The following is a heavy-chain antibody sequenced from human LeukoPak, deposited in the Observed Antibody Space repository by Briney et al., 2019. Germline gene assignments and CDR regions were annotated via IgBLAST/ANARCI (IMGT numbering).Heavy chain of an antibody. D-gene: IGHD3-10*01. CDR3: ARGNYYGSGSYYKSGYFQH. CDR1: GYTFTSYA. V-gene: IGHV7-4-1*02. Sequence: ASVKVSCKASGYTFTSYAMNWVRQAPGQGLEWMGWINTNTGNPTYAQGFTGRFVFSLDTSVSTAYLQISSLKAEDTAVYYCARGNYYGSGSYYKSGYFQHWGQGTLVTVSS. CDR2: INTNTGNP. J-gene: IGHJ1*01.